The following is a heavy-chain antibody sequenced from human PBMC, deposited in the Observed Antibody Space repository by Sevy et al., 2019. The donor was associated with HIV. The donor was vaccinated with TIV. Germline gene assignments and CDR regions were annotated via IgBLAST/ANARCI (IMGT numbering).Heavy chain of an antibody. Sequence: GGSLRLSCAXXXXTFSSXSMNWVRQAPGKGLEWVSSISSSSSYIYYADSVKGRFTISRDNAKNSLYLQMNSLRAEDTAVYYCARTGVVVXGYMXXWGKGTTVTVSS. V-gene: IGHV3-21*01. D-gene: IGHD2-21*01. CDR3: ARTGVVVXGYMXX. J-gene: IGHJ6*03. CDR1: XXTFSSXS. CDR2: ISSSSSYI.